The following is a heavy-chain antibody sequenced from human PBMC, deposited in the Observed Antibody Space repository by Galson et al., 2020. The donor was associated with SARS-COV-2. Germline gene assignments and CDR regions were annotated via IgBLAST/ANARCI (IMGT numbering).Heavy chain of an antibody. Sequence: GGSLRLSCTASGFTFGDYAMSWFRQAPGKGLEWVGFIRSKAYGGTTEYAASVKGRFTISRDDSKSIAYLQMNSLKTEDTAVYYCTRNLYDFWSGPWFDYWGQGTLVTVSS. CDR3: TRNLYDFWSGPWFDY. D-gene: IGHD3-3*01. J-gene: IGHJ4*02. V-gene: IGHV3-49*03. CDR1: GFTFGDYA. CDR2: IRSKAYGGTT.